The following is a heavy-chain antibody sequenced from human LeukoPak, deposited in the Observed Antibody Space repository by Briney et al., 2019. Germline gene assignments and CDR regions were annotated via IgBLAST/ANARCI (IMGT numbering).Heavy chain of an antibody. CDR3: ARWGFSGGWNYGAFDY. D-gene: IGHD4/OR15-4a*01. V-gene: IGHV4-38-2*01. CDR1: GCSISSGYY. Sequence: SETLSLTCAVSGCSISSGYYWGWIRQPPGKGLEWIGSFHHSGKTYYNPSLKCRVTIPVDTSKNQFSLILTSVTAADTAVYYCARWGFSGGWNYGAFDYWGQGTLVTVSS. CDR2: FHHSGKT. J-gene: IGHJ4*02.